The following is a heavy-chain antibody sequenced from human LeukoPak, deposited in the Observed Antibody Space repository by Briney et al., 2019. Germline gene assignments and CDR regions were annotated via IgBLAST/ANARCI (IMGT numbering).Heavy chain of an antibody. Sequence: ASVKVSCKASGYTFIGYYMHWVRQAPGQGLEWMGWINPNSGGTNYAQKFQGRVIMTRDRSISTAYMELSRLRSDDTAVYYCAKDHTIRSFDYWGRGTLVTVSS. D-gene: IGHD1-14*01. V-gene: IGHV1-2*02. J-gene: IGHJ4*02. CDR1: GYTFIGYY. CDR2: INPNSGGT. CDR3: AKDHTIRSFDY.